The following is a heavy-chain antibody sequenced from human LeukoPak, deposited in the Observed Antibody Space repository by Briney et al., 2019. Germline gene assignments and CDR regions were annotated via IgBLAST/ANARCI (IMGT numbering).Heavy chain of an antibody. Sequence: GGSLRLSCAASGFTFDDYAMHWVRQAPGKGLEWVSGISWNSGYIGYEDSVKGRFTISRDNAKNSLYLQMNSLRAEDTALYYCAKGSYGSGSYVDYWGQGTLVTVSS. CDR3: AKGSYGSGSYVDY. D-gene: IGHD3-10*01. CDR1: GFTFDDYA. CDR2: ISWNSGYI. J-gene: IGHJ4*02. V-gene: IGHV3-9*01.